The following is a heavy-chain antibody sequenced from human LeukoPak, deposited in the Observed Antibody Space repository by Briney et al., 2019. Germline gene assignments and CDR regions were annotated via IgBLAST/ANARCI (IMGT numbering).Heavy chain of an antibody. CDR2: ISGSGGST. D-gene: IGHD2-2*01. CDR1: GFTFSTYS. CDR3: AKADGLFRRGIPAAAIPGY. J-gene: IGHJ4*02. Sequence: TGGSLRLSCAASGFTFSTYSMNWVRQAPGKGLEWVSAISGSGGSTYYADSVKGRFTISRDNSKNTLYLQMNSLRAEDTAVYYCAKADGLFRRGIPAAAIPGYWGQGTLVTVSS. V-gene: IGHV3-23*01.